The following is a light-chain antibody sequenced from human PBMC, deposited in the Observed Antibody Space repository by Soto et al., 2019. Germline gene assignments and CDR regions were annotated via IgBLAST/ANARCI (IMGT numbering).Light chain of an antibody. CDR3: QQRYNRPPYT. Sequence: IVLTQSPATLSLSPGERATLSCRASQTVSSYVAWYQQRHGQAPRLVIYDSSNRAPGVPARFSGSGSGTQFTLTIISLEPEDSAVYYCQQRYNRPPYTFGQGTKLEIK. CDR1: QTVSSY. V-gene: IGKV3-11*01. CDR2: DSS. J-gene: IGKJ2*01.